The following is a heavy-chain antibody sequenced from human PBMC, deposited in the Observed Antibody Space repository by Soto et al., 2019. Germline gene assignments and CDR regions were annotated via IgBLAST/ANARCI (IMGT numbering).Heavy chain of an antibody. CDR3: TTGSVEGY. D-gene: IGHD1-26*01. Sequence: EVQLVESGGGLVKPGGSLRLSCAASGFTISGAWMNWVRQAPGKGLEWVGRIKTKAQGETTDYAAPVKVRFTISRDDSENPLSLQMSSLKIEDTAVYFCTTGSVEGYWGQGTLVTVSS. V-gene: IGHV3-15*07. J-gene: IGHJ4*02. CDR2: IKTKAQGETT. CDR1: GFTISGAW.